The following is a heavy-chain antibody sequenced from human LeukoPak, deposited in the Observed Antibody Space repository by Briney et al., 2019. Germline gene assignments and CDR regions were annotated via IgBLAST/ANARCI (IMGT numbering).Heavy chain of an antibody. CDR1: GFTFSSYA. CDR2: ISYDGSNK. CDR3: AQVYGGNSALYFDY. V-gene: IGHV3-30-3*01. J-gene: IGHJ4*02. D-gene: IGHD4-23*01. Sequence: GGSLRLSCAASGFTFSSYAMHWVRQAPGKGLEWVAVISYDGSNKYYADSVKGRFTISRDNPKNTLYLQMNSLRAEDTAVYYCAQVYGGNSALYFDYWGQGTLVTVSS.